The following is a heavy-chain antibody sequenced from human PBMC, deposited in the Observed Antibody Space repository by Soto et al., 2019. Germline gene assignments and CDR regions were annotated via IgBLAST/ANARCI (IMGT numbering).Heavy chain of an antibody. CDR2: ISSSSSYI. D-gene: IGHD3-22*01. V-gene: IGHV3-21*01. Sequence: EVQLVESGGGLVKPGGSLRLSCAASGFTFSSYSMNWVRQAPGKGLEWVSSISSSSSYIYYADSVKGRFTISRDNAKNSRCLQMNSLRAEDTAVYYCARDVTGSTYYSLSPGGLDPWGQGTLVTVSS. J-gene: IGHJ5*02. CDR1: GFTFSSYS. CDR3: ARDVTGSTYYSLSPGGLDP.